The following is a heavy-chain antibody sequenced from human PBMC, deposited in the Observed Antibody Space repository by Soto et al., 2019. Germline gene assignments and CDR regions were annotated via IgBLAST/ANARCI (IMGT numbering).Heavy chain of an antibody. CDR1: GGSVSSGSYY. J-gene: IGHJ5*02. Sequence: SETLSLTCTVSGGSVSSGSYYWSWIRQPPGKGLEWIGYIYYSGSTNYNPSLKSRVTISLDTPKNQFSLKMRSVTAADTAVYYCAREKGYCSSTSCYTRFNWFDPWGQGTLVTVSS. D-gene: IGHD2-2*02. V-gene: IGHV4-61*01. CDR2: IYYSGST. CDR3: AREKGYCSSTSCYTRFNWFDP.